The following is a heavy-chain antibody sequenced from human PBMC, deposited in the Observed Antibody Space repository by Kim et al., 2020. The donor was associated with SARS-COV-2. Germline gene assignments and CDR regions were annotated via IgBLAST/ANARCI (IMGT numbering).Heavy chain of an antibody. J-gene: IGHJ5*02. D-gene: IGHD5-18*01. V-gene: IGHV3-23*01. CDR3: AKNSYTAMFS. CDR1: GFTFSNYA. Sequence: GGSLRLSCAASGFTFSNYAMSWARRAPGKGLEWVTAITASGGSTYYADSVKGRFTISRDNSKNTLYRQMSSLRAEDTAVYYCAKNSYTAMFSWGQGTLVT. CDR2: ITASGGST.